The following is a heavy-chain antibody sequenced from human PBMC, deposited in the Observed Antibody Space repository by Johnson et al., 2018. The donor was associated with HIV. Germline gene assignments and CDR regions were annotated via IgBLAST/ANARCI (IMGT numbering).Heavy chain of an antibody. CDR3: ARLPSGYSRDGFNV. CDR1: GFSFSDYY. J-gene: IGHJ3*01. D-gene: IGHD5-18*01. V-gene: IGHV3-11*04. Sequence: VQLVESGGGLVKPGGSLRLSCAASGFSFSDYYMSWIRQAPGKGLEWVSYISGSGTNIYYADSVKGRFTISRDNSKNTLYLQMNRLRAEDTAVYYCARLPSGYSRDGFNVWGQGTMVTLSS. CDR2: ISGSGTNI.